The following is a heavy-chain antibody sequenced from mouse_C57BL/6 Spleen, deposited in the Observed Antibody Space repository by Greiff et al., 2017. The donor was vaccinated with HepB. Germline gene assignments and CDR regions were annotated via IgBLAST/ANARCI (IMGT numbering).Heavy chain of an antibody. J-gene: IGHJ4*01. CDR3: ARQGLYAMDY. D-gene: IGHD2-4*01. CDR1: GYSFTGYY. CDR2: INPSTGGT. V-gene: IGHV1-42*01. Sequence: EVKLMESGPELVKPGASVKISCKASGYSFTGYYMNWVKQSPEKSLEWIGEINPSTGGTTYNQKFKAKATLTVDKSSSTAYMQLKSLTSEDSAVYYCARQGLYAMDYWGQGTSVTVSS.